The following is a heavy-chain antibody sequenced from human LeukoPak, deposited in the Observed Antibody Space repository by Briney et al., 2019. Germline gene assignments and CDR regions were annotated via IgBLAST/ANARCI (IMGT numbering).Heavy chain of an antibody. CDR1: GYTFANFY. CDR3: ARDFCSSGCPILEPNFDY. J-gene: IGHJ4*02. V-gene: IGHV1-46*01. CDR2: IIPSGDST. D-gene: IGHD3-3*01. Sequence: ASVKVSCKASGYTFANFYIHWVRQAPGEWLEWMGLIIPSGDSTSYAQKFQGRVTMTKDTSTSTVYMQLSSLTSEDTAVYYCARDFCSSGCPILEPNFDYWGQGTLVTVSS.